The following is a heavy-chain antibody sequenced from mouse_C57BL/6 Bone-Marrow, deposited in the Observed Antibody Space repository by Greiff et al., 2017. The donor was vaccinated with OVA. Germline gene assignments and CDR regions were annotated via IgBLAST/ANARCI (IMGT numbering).Heavy chain of an antibody. CDR2: IYPRSGNT. J-gene: IGHJ2*01. D-gene: IGHD1-1*01. V-gene: IGHV1-81*01. CDR3: ARWRGDITTVVSPIDD. Sequence: QVQLKQSGAELARPGASVKLSCQASGYTFTSYGISWVKQRTGQGLEWIGEIYPRSGNTYYNEKFTGKATLTADKYSSTAYMELSSLTSEDSAVYFCARWRGDITTVVSPIDDWGKGTTLTVSS. CDR1: GYTFTSYG.